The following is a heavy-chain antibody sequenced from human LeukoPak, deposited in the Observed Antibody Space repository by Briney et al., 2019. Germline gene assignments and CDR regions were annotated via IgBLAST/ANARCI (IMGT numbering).Heavy chain of an antibody. D-gene: IGHD2-15*01. J-gene: IGHJ4*02. Sequence: SETLSLTCTVSGGSISSGSYYWSWIRQPAGKGLEWIGRIYASGSTNYNPSLKSRVIISIDTSKNQFSLKLSSVTAADTAVYYCAREDRYCSGGSCYSWGQGTLVSVSS. CDR1: GGSISSGSYY. CDR2: IYASGST. CDR3: AREDRYCSGGSCYS. V-gene: IGHV4-61*02.